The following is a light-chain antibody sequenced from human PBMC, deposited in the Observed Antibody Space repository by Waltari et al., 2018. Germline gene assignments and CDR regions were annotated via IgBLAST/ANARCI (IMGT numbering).Light chain of an antibody. CDR2: DVS. V-gene: IGLV2-14*03. CDR1: SSDVGGYNY. J-gene: IGLJ2*01. CDR3: SSYISSSTLEL. Sequence: QSALTQPASVSGSPGQSITISCTGTSSDVGGYNYVSWYQQHPGKAPKLRIYDVSHRPSGVSNRFSGSKSGNTASLTISGLQAEDEADYYCSSYISSSTLELFGGGTSLTVL.